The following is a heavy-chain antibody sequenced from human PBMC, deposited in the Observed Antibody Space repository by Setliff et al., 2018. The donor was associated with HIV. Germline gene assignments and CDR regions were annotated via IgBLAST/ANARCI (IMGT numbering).Heavy chain of an antibody. Sequence: TSETLSLTCTVSGGSISSSSNYWAWVRQPPGKGLEWVGTIYYSGITYYNPSLKSRLTISVDTSKNQFSLRLSSVTAADTAVYYCARVIQTPGSPYARFDYWGQGTLVTVSS. D-gene: IGHD5-18*01. CDR1: GGSISSSSNY. CDR2: IYYSGIT. V-gene: IGHV4-39*07. CDR3: ARVIQTPGSPYARFDY. J-gene: IGHJ4*02.